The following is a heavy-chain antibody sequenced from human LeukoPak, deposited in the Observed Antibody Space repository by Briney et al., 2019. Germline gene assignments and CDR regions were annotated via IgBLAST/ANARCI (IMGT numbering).Heavy chain of an antibody. CDR3: ARGSKYDYVWGTLGAPDY. V-gene: IGHV3-74*01. Sequence: GGSLRLSCAASGFTFSSYWMHWVRHAPGKGLVWVSRIKSDGSSTTYADSVKGRFTISRDNAKNTLYLQMNSLRAEDTAVYYCARGSKYDYVWGTLGAPDYWGQGTLVTVSS. CDR1: GFTFSSYW. D-gene: IGHD3-16*01. CDR2: IKSDGSST. J-gene: IGHJ4*02.